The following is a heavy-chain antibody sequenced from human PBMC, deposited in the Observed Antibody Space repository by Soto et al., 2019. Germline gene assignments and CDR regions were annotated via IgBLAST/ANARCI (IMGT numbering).Heavy chain of an antibody. J-gene: IGHJ6*02. Sequence: QVQLVESGGGVIQPGRSLRLSCAASGFTLRLHAMHWVRQAPGKGLVWVAQIWYDGSNKYYTDSVKGRFTVSRDDFKNTVFLQMDSLRAEDTAVYYCARDGQQLTPYALDVWGQGTTVIVSS. D-gene: IGHD6-13*01. CDR2: IWYDGSNK. V-gene: IGHV3-33*08. CDR3: ARDGQQLTPYALDV. CDR1: GFTLRLHA.